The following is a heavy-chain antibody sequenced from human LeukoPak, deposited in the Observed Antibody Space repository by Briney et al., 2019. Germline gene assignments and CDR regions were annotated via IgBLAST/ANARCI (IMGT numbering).Heavy chain of an antibody. V-gene: IGHV4-31*03. D-gene: IGHD3-22*01. CDR3: ARYYHDSSGYSNWFDP. Sequence: PSQTLSLTCTVSGGSIISGGNYWTWIRQHPGKGLECIGYMHYSGTTYYNPSLKSRVTISVDTSKNQFSLKLNSVTAADTAVYYCARYYHDSSGYSNWFDPWGQGRLVTVSS. CDR1: GGSIISGGNY. J-gene: IGHJ5*02. CDR2: MHYSGTT.